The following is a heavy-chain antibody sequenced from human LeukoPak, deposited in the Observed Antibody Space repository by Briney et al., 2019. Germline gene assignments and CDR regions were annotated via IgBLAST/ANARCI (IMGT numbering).Heavy chain of an antibody. V-gene: IGHV3-23*01. CDR2: ITSGGGT. CDR1: GFTFSSSP. CDR3: AKDSSSSPAEY. J-gene: IGHJ4*02. D-gene: IGHD1-26*01. Sequence: GGSLRLSCAASGFTFSSSPMSWVRQGPGKGLEWVSGITSGGGTYYADSVKGRFTISRDNSKNTLYLQMNSLRAEDTAVYYCAKDSSSSPAEYWGQGTLVTVSS.